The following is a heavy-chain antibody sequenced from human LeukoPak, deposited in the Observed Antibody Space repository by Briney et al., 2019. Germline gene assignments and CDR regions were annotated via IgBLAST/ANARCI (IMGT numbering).Heavy chain of an antibody. D-gene: IGHD3-22*01. Sequence: ASVKVSCKASGYTFTSYYIHWVRQAPGQGLEWMGIINPSGGSTTYAQKFQGRVTMTRDTSTSTVYMELNTLRSEDTAVYYCARGSNYYYDVTADYPRYWGQGTLVTVSS. CDR3: ARGSNYYYDVTADYPRY. J-gene: IGHJ4*02. CDR1: GYTFTSYY. CDR2: INPSGGST. V-gene: IGHV1-46*01.